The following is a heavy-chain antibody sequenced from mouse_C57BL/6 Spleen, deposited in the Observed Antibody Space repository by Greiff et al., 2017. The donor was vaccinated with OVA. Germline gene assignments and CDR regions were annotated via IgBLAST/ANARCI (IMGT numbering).Heavy chain of an antibody. J-gene: IGHJ3*01. CDR3: ARGGGYYPAWFAY. D-gene: IGHD2-3*01. V-gene: IGHV1-50*01. CDR2: IDPSDSYT. CDR1: GYTFTSYW. Sequence: VQLQESGAELVKPGASVKLSCKASGYTFTSYWMQWVKQRPGQGLEWIGEIDPSDSYTNYNQKFKGKATLTVDTSSSTAYMQLSSLTSEDSAVYYCARGGGYYPAWFAYWGQGTLVTVSA.